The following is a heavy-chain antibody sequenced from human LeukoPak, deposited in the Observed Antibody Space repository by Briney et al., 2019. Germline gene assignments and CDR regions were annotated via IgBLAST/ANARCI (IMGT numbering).Heavy chain of an antibody. CDR3: TDYDS. V-gene: IGHV3-15*01. Sequence: GGSLRLSCAASGFTFTNAYMNWVRQAPGKGLEWVGRIKSKTDGGTTNYAAHVKGRFTISRDDSKNTLFLQMDSLKTEDAAIYYCTDYDSWGQGTLVTVSS. CDR2: IKSKTDGGTT. J-gene: IGHJ4*02. CDR1: GFTFTNAY.